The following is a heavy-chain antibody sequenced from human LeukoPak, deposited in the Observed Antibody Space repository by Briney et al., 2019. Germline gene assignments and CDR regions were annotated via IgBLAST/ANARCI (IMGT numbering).Heavy chain of an antibody. CDR1: GGYISSYY. V-gene: IGHV4-4*07. CDR3: ARATGYYYYYYMDV. D-gene: IGHD3-9*01. CDR2: IYTSGYT. J-gene: IGHJ6*03. Sequence: SEPLSLTCTVSGGYISSYYRLWMRQPAGKGREWIGHIYTSGYTNHNPSLKSRVTISVDTSKNQFSLKLSSVTAADTAVYYCARATGYYYYYYMDVWGKGTTVTVSS.